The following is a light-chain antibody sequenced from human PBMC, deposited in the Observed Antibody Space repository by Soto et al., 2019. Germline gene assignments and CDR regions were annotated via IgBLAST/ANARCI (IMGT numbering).Light chain of an antibody. V-gene: IGKV1-39*01. CDR3: QQSCSTLIT. J-gene: IGKJ5*01. CDR2: AAS. CDR1: QSISSY. Sequence: DIQMTQSPSSLSASVGDRATITCRASQSISSYLNWYQQKPGKAPKLLIYAASSLQSGVPSRFSGSGSGTDFTLTISSLEPEDFAIYYCQQSCSTLITFGHGTRLEIK.